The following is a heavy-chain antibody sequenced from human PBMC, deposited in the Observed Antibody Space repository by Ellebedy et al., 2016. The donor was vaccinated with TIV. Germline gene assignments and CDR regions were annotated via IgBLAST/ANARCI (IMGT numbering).Heavy chain of an antibody. Sequence: SETLSLXCTVSGGSISSSSYYWGWIRQPPGKGLEWIGSIYYSGSTYYNPSLKSRVTISVDTSKNQFSLKLSSVTAADTAVYYCARLRVAAADTYLFDYWGQGTLVTVSS. CDR3: ARLRVAAADTYLFDY. D-gene: IGHD6-13*01. J-gene: IGHJ4*02. CDR2: IYYSGST. CDR1: GGSISSSSYY. V-gene: IGHV4-39*07.